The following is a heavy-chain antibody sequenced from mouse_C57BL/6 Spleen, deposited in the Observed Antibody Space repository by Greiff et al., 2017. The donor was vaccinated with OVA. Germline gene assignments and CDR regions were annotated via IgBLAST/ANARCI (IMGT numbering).Heavy chain of an antibody. CDR1: GYTFTTYP. Sequence: QVQLQQSGAELVKPGASVKMSCKASGYTFTTYPIEWMKQNHGKSLEWIGNFHPYNDDTKYNEKFKGKATLTVEKSSSTVYLALSRLTSDDAAVYYGARGTPFEYDRNWYFDVWGTGTTVTVSS. V-gene: IGHV1-47*01. CDR2: FHPYNDDT. D-gene: IGHD2-4*01. CDR3: ARGTPFEYDRNWYFDV. J-gene: IGHJ1*03.